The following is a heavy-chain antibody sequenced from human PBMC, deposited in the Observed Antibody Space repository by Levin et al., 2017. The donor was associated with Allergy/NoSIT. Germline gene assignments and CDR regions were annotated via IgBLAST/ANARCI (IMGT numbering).Heavy chain of an antibody. CDR2: ISSSGSTI. V-gene: IGHV3-11*01. J-gene: IGHJ5*02. Sequence: GESLKISCAASGFTFSDYYMSWIRQAPGKGLEWVSYISSSGSTIYYADSVKGRFTISRDNAKNSLYLQMNSLRAEDTAVYYCARAPWEQLNWFDPWGQGTLVTVSS. CDR3: ARAPWEQLNWFDP. CDR1: GFTFSDYY. D-gene: IGHD1-26*01.